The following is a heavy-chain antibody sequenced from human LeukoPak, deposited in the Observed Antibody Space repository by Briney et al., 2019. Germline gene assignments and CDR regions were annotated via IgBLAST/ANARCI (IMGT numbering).Heavy chain of an antibody. D-gene: IGHD2-15*01. Sequence: PGGSLRLSCAASGFTFDDYGMSWVRQAPGKGLEWVSGINWNGGSTVHADSVKGRVTISRDKAKNSLYLQMNSLRAEDTALYYCARVARYCSGGSCYSNYYYMDVWGKGTTVTVSS. CDR2: INWNGGST. CDR1: GFTFDDYG. J-gene: IGHJ6*03. CDR3: ARVARYCSGGSCYSNYYYMDV. V-gene: IGHV3-20*04.